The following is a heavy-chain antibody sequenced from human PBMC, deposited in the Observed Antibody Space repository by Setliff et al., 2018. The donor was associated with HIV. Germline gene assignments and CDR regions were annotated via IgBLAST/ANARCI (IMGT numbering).Heavy chain of an antibody. D-gene: IGHD3-22*01. CDR1: GYSFTDYY. J-gene: IGHJ4*02. CDR2: INPKSDGT. V-gene: IGHV1-2*04. Sequence: ASVKVSCKASGYSFTDYYIHWVRQAPGQGLEWMGRINPKSDGTNYAQKFQGWITMTRDTSISTAYMELSRLRSDDTAVYYCARGMDYYDTSGYYQYYFDYCGQGTLVTVSS. CDR3: ARGMDYYDTSGYYQYYFDY.